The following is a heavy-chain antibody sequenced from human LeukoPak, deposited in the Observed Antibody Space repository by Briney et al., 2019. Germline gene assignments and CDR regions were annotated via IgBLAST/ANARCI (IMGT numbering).Heavy chain of an antibody. V-gene: IGHV1-2*02. J-gene: IGHJ5*02. CDR1: GYTFTGYY. Sequence: ASVKVSCKASGYTFTGYYMHCVRQAPGQGLEWMGWINPNSGGTNYAQKFQGRVTMTRDTSISTAYMELSRLRSDDTAVYYCARGYCSSTSCRRNWFDPWGQGTLVTVSS. D-gene: IGHD2-2*01. CDR2: INPNSGGT. CDR3: ARGYCSSTSCRRNWFDP.